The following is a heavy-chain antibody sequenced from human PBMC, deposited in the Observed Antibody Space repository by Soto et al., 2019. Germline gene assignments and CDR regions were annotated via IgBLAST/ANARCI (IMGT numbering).Heavy chain of an antibody. CDR1: GDTFKNCV. CDR3: AAKLGFGKLSVL. V-gene: IGHV1-69*01. Sequence: QVQVVQSGVEVRRPGSSVKVSCKASGDTFKNCVISWVRQAPGQGLEWMGGIIPLFGTTDFAQRFQGRLTITTDESATTVSMGLSRLRSEDTATYCCAAKLGFGKLSVLWGQGTTVIVSS. D-gene: IGHD3-10*01. J-gene: IGHJ6*02. CDR2: IIPLFGTT.